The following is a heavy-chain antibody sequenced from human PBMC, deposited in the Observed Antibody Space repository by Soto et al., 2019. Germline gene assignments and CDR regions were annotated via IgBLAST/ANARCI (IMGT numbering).Heavy chain of an antibody. J-gene: IGHJ5*02. CDR3: AKQAGYSSGWYLNWFDP. Sequence: SETLSLTCTVSGGSISSSSYYWGWIRQPPGKGLEWIGSIYYSGSTYYNPSLKSRVTISVDTSKNQFSLKLSSVTAADTAVYYCAKQAGYSSGWYLNWFDPRGQGTLVTGSS. V-gene: IGHV4-39*01. D-gene: IGHD6-19*01. CDR1: GGSISSSSYY. CDR2: IYYSGST.